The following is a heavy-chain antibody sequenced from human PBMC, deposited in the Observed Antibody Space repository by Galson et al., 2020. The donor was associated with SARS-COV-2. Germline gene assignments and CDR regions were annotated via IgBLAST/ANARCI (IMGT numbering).Heavy chain of an antibody. Sequence: SGPTLVKPTQTLTLTCTFSGFPLSTSGVGVGWIRQPTGKALEWLALIYWEDDKRYSPSLKSRLTITKDTSKNHVVLTLTNMEPVDTATYYGAWWNWYSSYVAYWGQGGRVAVSS. CDR2: IYWEDDK. J-gene: IGHJ4*02. D-gene: IGHD6-13*01. V-gene: IGHV2-5*02. CDR3: AWWNWYSSYVAY. CDR1: GFPLSTSGVG.